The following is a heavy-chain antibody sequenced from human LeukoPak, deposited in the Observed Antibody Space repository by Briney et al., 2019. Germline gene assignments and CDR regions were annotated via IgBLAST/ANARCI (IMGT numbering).Heavy chain of an antibody. J-gene: IGHJ4*02. Sequence: GGSLRRSGAASGFTFSSYAITWVRQAPGEGLEWVSVISGSGGSTSYADSVKGRFTISRDNSKNTLYLQMNSLRAEDTAVYYCAKVLRSDYVWGSYRYPDYWGQGTLVTVSS. CDR3: AKVLRSDYVWGSYRYPDY. V-gene: IGHV3-23*01. CDR2: ISGSGGST. D-gene: IGHD3-16*02. CDR1: GFTFSSYA.